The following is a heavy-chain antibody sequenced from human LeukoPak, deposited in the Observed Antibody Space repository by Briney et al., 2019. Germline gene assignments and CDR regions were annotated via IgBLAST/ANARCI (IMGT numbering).Heavy chain of an antibody. D-gene: IGHD6-19*01. CDR2: IRYDGSNI. Sequence: PGGSRRPSCAPAGFTFSSYGMHWVRQAPGNGQGWVAFIRYDGSNIYYADSVKGRFTISRDNSKNTLYLQMNSLRAEDTAVYYCAKDEASRIAVAGFFDYWGQGTLVTVSS. CDR3: AKDEASRIAVAGFFDY. CDR1: GFTFSSYG. V-gene: IGHV3-30*02. J-gene: IGHJ4*02.